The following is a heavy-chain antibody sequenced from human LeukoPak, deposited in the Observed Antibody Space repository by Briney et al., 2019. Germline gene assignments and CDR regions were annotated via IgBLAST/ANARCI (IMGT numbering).Heavy chain of an antibody. CDR2: INPNSGGT. J-gene: IGHJ4*02. D-gene: IGHD5/OR15-5a*01. V-gene: IGHV1-2*02. Sequence: HWASVKVSCKASGYTFTGYYIHWVRQAPGQGLEWMGWINPNSGGTNFAQRFQGRVTMTRDTSINTAYMELSGLTSDDTAVYYCARRGLRFQEYYFDYWGQGTLVTVSS. CDR3: ARRGLRFQEYYFDY. CDR1: GYTFTGYY.